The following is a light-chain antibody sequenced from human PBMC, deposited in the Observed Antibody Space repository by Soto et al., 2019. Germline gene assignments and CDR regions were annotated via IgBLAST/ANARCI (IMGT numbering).Light chain of an antibody. J-gene: IGKJ2*01. CDR1: QSISFW. Sequence: DIQLTQSPSTLSASVVDRVTITCRASQSISFWLAWYQQKPGKAPKVLIYGASSLQSGVPSRFSGSGSGREFTLTISSLQPDDFATYYCQQYNSHWATFGQGTKVDIK. CDR3: QQYNSHWAT. CDR2: GAS. V-gene: IGKV1-5*01.